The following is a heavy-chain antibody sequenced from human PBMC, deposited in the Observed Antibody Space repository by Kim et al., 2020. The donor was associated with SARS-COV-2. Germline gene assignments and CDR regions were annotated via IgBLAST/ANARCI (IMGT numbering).Heavy chain of an antibody. CDR3: ARHTYSSSSNFDY. CDR1: GYTFTGYY. V-gene: IGHV1-2*04. J-gene: IGHJ4*02. Sequence: ASVKVSCKASGYTFTGYYMHWVRQAPGQGLEWMGWINPNSGGTNYAQKFQGWVTMTRDTSISTAYMELSRLRSDDTAVYYCARHTYSSSSNFDYWGQGTLVTVSS. CDR2: INPNSGGT. D-gene: IGHD6-13*01.